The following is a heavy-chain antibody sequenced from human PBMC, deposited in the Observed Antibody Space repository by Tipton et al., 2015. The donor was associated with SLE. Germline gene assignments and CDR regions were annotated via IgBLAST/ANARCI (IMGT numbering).Heavy chain of an antibody. D-gene: IGHD5/OR15-5a*01. V-gene: IGHV4-59*12. CDR1: GGSISNYY. CDR3: AREVNIVDDSDAFDI. J-gene: IGHJ3*02. CDR2: MYYSGTS. Sequence: TLSLTCTVSGGSISNYYWSWIRQPPGKGLEWIGYMYYSGTSNYNPSLKSRATMSVDTSKNQLSLKVTSVTAADTAVYYCAREVNIVDDSDAFDIWGQGTMVTVSP.